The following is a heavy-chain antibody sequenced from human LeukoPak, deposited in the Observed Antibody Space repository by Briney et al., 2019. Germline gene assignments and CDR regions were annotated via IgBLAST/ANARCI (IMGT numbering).Heavy chain of an antibody. J-gene: IGHJ4*02. Sequence: SETLSLTCTVSGASISSGTYYWSWIRQLPGKGLEWIGCIFSSGSTYQNPSLKSRVTISVDTSENQFSLKLNSVTAADTAVYYCARDYYVRNPGHYFDYWGQGILLTVSS. V-gene: IGHV4-31*03. CDR2: IFSSGST. CDR3: ARDYYVRNPGHYFDY. CDR1: GASISSGTYY. D-gene: IGHD4-23*01.